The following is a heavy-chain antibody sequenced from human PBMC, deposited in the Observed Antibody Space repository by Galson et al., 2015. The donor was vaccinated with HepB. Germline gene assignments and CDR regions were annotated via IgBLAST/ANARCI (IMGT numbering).Heavy chain of an antibody. CDR2: IRPDEGEI. CDR1: GYTFTSYG. CDR3: ARDKVVGPTKFDY. V-gene: IGHV3-7*01. D-gene: IGHD1-26*01. J-gene: IGHJ4*02. Sequence: SCKASGYTFTSYGISWVRQAPGKGLEWVANIRPDEGEIYYMDSVKGRFTISRDNAKNSLYLQMDNLRAGDTAVYYCARDKVVGPTKFDYWGQGTLVTVSS.